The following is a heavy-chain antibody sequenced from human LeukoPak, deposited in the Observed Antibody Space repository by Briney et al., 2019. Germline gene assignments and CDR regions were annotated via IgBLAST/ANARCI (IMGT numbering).Heavy chain of an antibody. CDR3: ATGGGYSYGYRDYYYMDV. Sequence: ASVKVSCKVSGYTLTELSMHWVRQAPGKGLEWMGGFDPEDGETIYAQKFQGRVTMTEDTSTDTAYMELSSLRSEDTAVYYCATGGGYSYGYRDYYYMDVWGKGTTVTVSS. V-gene: IGHV1-24*01. CDR1: GYTLTELS. J-gene: IGHJ6*03. CDR2: FDPEDGET. D-gene: IGHD5-18*01.